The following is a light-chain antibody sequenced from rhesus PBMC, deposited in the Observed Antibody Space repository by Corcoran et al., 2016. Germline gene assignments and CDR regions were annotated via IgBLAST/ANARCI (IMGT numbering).Light chain of an antibody. CDR2: GVS. V-gene: IGLV2S7*01. Sequence: QAAPTQPPSVSGSPGQSVTISCTGISSDVGGYNYVSWYQQHPGKAPKLMISGVSKRPSGVSDRFSGSKSGNTASLTISGLQAEDEADYYCCSYTTSSTFIFGTGTRLTVL. CDR3: CSYTTSSTFI. J-gene: IGLJ1*01. CDR1: SSDVGGYNY.